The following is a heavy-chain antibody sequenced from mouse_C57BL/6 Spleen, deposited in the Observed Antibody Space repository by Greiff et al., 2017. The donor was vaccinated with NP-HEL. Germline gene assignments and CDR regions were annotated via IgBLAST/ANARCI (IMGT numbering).Heavy chain of an antibody. D-gene: IGHD2-3*01. V-gene: IGHV1-22*01. CDR3: ANDGDWYFDV. Sequence: VQLQQSGPELVKPGASVKMSCKASGYTFTYSTLHCVKQSHGKSLEWIGYINPNNGGTSYNQKFKGKATLTVNKSSSTAYMELRSLTSEDSAVYYCANDGDWYFDVWGTGTTVTVSS. CDR2: INPNNGGT. CDR1: GYTFTYST. J-gene: IGHJ1*03.